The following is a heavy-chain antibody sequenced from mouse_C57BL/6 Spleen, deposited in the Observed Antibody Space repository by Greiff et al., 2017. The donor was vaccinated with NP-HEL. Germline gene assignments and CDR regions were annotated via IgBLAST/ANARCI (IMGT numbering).Heavy chain of an antibody. CDR2: ISSGGDYI. J-gene: IGHJ1*03. D-gene: IGHD1-1*01. V-gene: IGHV5-9-1*02. Sequence: EVQRVESGAGLVKPGGSLKLSCAASGFTFSSYAMSWVRQTPEKRLEWVAYISSGGDYIYYADTVKGRFTISRDNARNTLYLQMSSLKSEDTAMYYCTRDVGGLLRTGYFDVWGTGTTVTVSS. CDR1: GFTFSSYA. CDR3: TRDVGGLLRTGYFDV.